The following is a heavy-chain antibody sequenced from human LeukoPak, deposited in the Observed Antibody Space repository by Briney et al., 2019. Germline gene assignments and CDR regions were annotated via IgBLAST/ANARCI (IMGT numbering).Heavy chain of an antibody. Sequence: PGGSLRLSCAASGFTFSSYEMNWVRQAPGKGLEWVANIKQDGSEKYYVDSVKGRFTISRDNAKNSLYLQMNSLRAEDTAVYYCARDPHPYYDSDWFDPWGQGTLVTVSS. CDR3: ARDPHPYYDSDWFDP. CDR2: IKQDGSEK. J-gene: IGHJ5*02. CDR1: GFTFSSYE. V-gene: IGHV3-7*01. D-gene: IGHD3-22*01.